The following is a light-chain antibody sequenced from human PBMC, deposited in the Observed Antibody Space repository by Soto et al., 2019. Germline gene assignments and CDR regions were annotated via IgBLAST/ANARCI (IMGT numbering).Light chain of an antibody. J-gene: IGLJ1*01. CDR3: CSYAGSYSSYF. V-gene: IGLV2-23*02. CDR1: SSDVGNYMF. Sequence: QSALTQPASVSGSPGQSITISCTGSSSDVGNYMFVSWYQQYPGKAPKVMLYEVSKRPSGVSYRFSGSQSGNTASLTISGLQAEDEADYYCCSYAGSYSSYFFGTGTKLTVL. CDR2: EVS.